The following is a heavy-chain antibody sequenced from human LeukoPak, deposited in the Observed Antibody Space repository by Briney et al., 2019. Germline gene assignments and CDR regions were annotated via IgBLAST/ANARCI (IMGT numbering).Heavy chain of an antibody. CDR1: GGSISSYY. J-gene: IGHJ6*04. D-gene: IGHD1-26*01. CDR3: ARDIGVGMDV. CDR2: IYYSGST. V-gene: IGHV4-59*01. Sequence: SETLSLTCTVSGGSISSYYWSWIRQPPGKGLEWIGYIYYSGSTNYNPSLKSRVTISVDTSKNQFSLKLSSVTAADTAVYYCARDIGVGMDVWGKGTTVTISS.